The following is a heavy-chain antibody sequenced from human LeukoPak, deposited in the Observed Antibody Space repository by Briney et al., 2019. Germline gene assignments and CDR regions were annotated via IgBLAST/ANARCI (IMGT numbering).Heavy chain of an antibody. CDR1: GFTFSSYA. CDR3: AKRISPSSSWTFDY. D-gene: IGHD6-13*01. Sequence: PGGSLRVSCAASGFTFSSYAMNWVRQAPGKGLQWVSALSGSGLSKYYADSVKGRFTISRDNSKNTLYLQMNSLRAEDTAIYYCAKRISPSSSWTFDYWGQGTLVTVSS. J-gene: IGHJ4*02. V-gene: IGHV3-23*01. CDR2: LSGSGLSK.